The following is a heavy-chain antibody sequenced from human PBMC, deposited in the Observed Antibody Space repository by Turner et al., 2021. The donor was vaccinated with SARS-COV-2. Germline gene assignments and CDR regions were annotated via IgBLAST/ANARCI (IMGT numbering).Heavy chain of an antibody. D-gene: IGHD2-2*01. CDR3: ARSGYCSSSRCYGYYYYMDV. J-gene: IGHJ6*03. V-gene: IGHV1-69*08. CDR1: GTFSSYS. CDR2: IIPILGSA. Sequence: GTFSSYSISWVRQAPGQGLEWMGRIIPILGSASYAQKFQGRVTIIAETSTSTAYMELSSLRSEDTAVYYCARSGYCSSSRCYGYYYYMDVWGKGTTVAVSS.